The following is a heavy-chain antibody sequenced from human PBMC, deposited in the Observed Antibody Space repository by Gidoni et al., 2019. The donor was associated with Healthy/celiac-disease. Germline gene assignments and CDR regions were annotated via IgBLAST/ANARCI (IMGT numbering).Heavy chain of an antibody. Sequence: EVQLVEDGGGLVQPGGSLRHSCAASGFTFSRDDMHWVRQATGKGLEWVSAIGTAGATYYPGSVKGRFTISRENAKTSLYLQMNSLRAGDTAVYYCARVHYGGGFDYWGQGTLVTVSS. D-gene: IGHD4-17*01. CDR2: IGTAGAT. CDR1: GFTFSRDD. J-gene: IGHJ4*02. V-gene: IGHV3-13*01. CDR3: ARVHYGGGFDY.